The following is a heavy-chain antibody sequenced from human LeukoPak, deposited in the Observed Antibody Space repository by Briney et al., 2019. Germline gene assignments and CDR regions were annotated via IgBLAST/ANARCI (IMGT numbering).Heavy chain of an antibody. CDR2: IYHTGST. CDR1: GGSISSSNSY. D-gene: IGHD3-22*01. Sequence: ASETLSLTCTVFGGSISSSNSYWGWIRQPPGKGLEWIGTIYHTGSTYYNPSLKSRVTISVDTSKNQFSLNLSSVTAADTAVYYCARYYYDSRLFDYWGQGTLVTVSS. CDR3: ARYYYDSRLFDY. V-gene: IGHV4-39*01. J-gene: IGHJ4*02.